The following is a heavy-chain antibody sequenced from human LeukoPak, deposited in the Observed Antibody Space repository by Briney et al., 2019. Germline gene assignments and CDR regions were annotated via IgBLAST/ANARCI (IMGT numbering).Heavy chain of an antibody. CDR2: IRYDGSNK. CDR3: AKDLRGGITMIVVVGFHY. J-gene: IGHJ4*02. Sequence: GGSLRLSCAASGFTFSSYGMHWVRQAPGKGLEWVAFIRYDGSNKYYADSVKGRFTISRDNSKNTLYLQMNSLRAEDTAVYYCAKDLRGGITMIVVVGFHYGGQGTLVTVSS. D-gene: IGHD3-22*01. V-gene: IGHV3-30*02. CDR1: GFTFSSYG.